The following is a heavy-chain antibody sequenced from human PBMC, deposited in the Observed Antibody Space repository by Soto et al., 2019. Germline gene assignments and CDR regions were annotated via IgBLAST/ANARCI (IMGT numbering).Heavy chain of an antibody. CDR3: ARGGFHYDFWSGRYYGMDG. Sequence: SENLSLTCAVYGGSFSGYYWSWIRQPPGKGQERLGEINHSGSTNYNPSLKSRVTISVDTSKNQFSLKLSSVTAADTAVYYCARGGFHYDFWSGRYYGMDGWGQGTTVTV. J-gene: IGHJ6*02. V-gene: IGHV4-34*01. CDR1: GGSFSGYY. CDR2: INHSGST. D-gene: IGHD3-3*01.